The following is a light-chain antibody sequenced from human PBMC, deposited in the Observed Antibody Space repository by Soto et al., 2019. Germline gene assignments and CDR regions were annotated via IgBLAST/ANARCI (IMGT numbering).Light chain of an antibody. CDR1: QSINNW. J-gene: IGKJ1*01. V-gene: IGKV1-5*03. Sequence: DIQMTQSPSTLSASVGDRVTITCRASQSINNWLAWYQQKPGKAPILLIYKASSLESGVPSRFSGRGSGTEFTLTINSLQPDDFATYYCQQYNSYPCTFGQGTKVEIK. CDR3: QQYNSYPCT. CDR2: KAS.